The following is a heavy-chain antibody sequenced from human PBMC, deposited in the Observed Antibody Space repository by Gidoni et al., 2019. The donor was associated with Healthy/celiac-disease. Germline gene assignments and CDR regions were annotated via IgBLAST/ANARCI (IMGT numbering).Heavy chain of an antibody. D-gene: IGHD3-3*01. J-gene: IGHJ4*02. V-gene: IGHV1-69*01. CDR2: IIPIFGTA. CDR3: ASYPITIFGIYYYDY. CDR1: GGTFSSYA. Sequence: QVHLVQSGAELKKLGSAVKLSCKASGGTFSSYAISWVRQAPGPGLEWMGGIIPIFGTANYAKKFQGGVTMTADESTSTAYMELRRLRSKDTAVYYCASYPITIFGIYYYDYWGQGTLVTVSS.